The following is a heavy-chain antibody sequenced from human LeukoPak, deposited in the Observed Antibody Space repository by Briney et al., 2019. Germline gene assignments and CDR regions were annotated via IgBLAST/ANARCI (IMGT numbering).Heavy chain of an antibody. CDR1: GYTFTGCC. Sequence: ASVKVSCKASGYTFTGCCMHWVRQAPGQGLEWMGWINPNSGGTNYAQKFQGRVTMTRDTSISTAYMELSRLRSDDTAVYYCARVPRMEYYFDYWGQGTLVTVSS. J-gene: IGHJ4*02. V-gene: IGHV1-2*02. CDR3: ARVPRMEYYFDY. D-gene: IGHD3-3*01. CDR2: INPNSGGT.